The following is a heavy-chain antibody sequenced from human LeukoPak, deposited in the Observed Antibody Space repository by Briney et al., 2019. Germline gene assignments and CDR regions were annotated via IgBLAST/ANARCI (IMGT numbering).Heavy chain of an antibody. D-gene: IGHD3-22*01. V-gene: IGHV3-66*01. J-gene: IGHJ4*02. CDR2: IYSGGST. Sequence: QSGGSLRLSCAASGFTFSSYAMSWVRQAPGKGLEWVSVIYSGGSTYYADSVKGRFTISRDNSKNTLYLQMNSLRAEDTAVYYCARSRYYDSVTPYYWGQGTLVTVSS. CDR3: ARSRYYDSVTPYY. CDR1: GFTFSSYA.